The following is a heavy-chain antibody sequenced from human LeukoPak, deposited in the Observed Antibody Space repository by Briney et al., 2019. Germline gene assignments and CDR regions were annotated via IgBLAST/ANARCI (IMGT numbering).Heavy chain of an antibody. CDR3: ARAAIAAADRVEWFDP. Sequence: SETLSLTCTVSGGSISSYYWSWIRQPPGKGLEWIGYVYYSGSTNYNPSLKSRVTISVDTSKNQFSLKLSSVTAADTAVYYCARAAIAAADRVEWFDPWGQGTLVTVSS. V-gene: IGHV4-59*01. J-gene: IGHJ5*02. D-gene: IGHD6-13*01. CDR2: VYYSGST. CDR1: GGSISSYY.